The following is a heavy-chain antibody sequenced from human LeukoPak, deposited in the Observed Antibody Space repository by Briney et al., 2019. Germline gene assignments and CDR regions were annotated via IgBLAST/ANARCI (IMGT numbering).Heavy chain of an antibody. D-gene: IGHD3-10*01. Sequence: PSQTLSLTCTVSGGSISSGSYYWSWIRQPAGKGLEWIGRIYTSGSTNYNPSLKSRVTISVDTSKNQFSLKLSSVTAADTAVYYCASTYYYGSGSYDFDDYWGQGTLVTVSS. CDR3: ASTYYYGSGSYDFDDY. CDR2: IYTSGST. CDR1: GGSISSGSYY. J-gene: IGHJ4*02. V-gene: IGHV4-61*02.